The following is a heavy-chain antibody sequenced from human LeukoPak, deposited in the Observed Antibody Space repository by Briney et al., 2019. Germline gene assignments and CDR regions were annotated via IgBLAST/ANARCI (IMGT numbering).Heavy chain of an antibody. CDR3: AVVVAARWSWDWFDP. J-gene: IGHJ5*02. V-gene: IGHV3-7*01. CDR2: IKQDGSEK. CDR1: GITVSSNY. D-gene: IGHD2-15*01. Sequence: GGSLRLSCAASGITVSSNYMSWVRQAPGKGLEWVANIKQDGSEKYYVDSVKGRFTISRDNAKNSLYLQMNSLRAEDTAVYYCAVVVAARWSWDWFDPWGQGTLVTVSS.